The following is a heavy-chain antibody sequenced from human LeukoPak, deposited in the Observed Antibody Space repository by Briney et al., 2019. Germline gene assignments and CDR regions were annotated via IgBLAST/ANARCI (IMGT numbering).Heavy chain of an antibody. V-gene: IGHV4-30-4*01. Sequence: SETLSLTCTVSGGSISSGDYYWSWIRQPPGKGLEWIGYIYYSGSTYYNPSLKSRVTISVDTSKNQFSLKLSSVTAADTAVYYWARAAVAYGMDVWGLGPTVTVSS. J-gene: IGHJ6*02. CDR3: ARAAVAYGMDV. CDR2: IYYSGST. D-gene: IGHD6-19*01. CDR1: GGSISSGDYY.